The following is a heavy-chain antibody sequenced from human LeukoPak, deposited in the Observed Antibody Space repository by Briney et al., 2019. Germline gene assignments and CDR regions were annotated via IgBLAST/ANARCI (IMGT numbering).Heavy chain of an antibody. D-gene: IGHD3-22*01. J-gene: IGHJ4*02. CDR3: AKETYYYDSSGYSITKYYFDY. Sequence: GRSLRLSCSTSGFPFSRYSMTWVRQAPGKGLEWLSHISGNGGSTYYADSVKGRFTVSRDNSNNTLYLHLSSLRAEDTAVYYCAKETYYYDSSGYSITKYYFDYWGQGTLVTVSS. CDR1: GFPFSRYS. CDR2: ISGNGGST. V-gene: IGHV3-23*01.